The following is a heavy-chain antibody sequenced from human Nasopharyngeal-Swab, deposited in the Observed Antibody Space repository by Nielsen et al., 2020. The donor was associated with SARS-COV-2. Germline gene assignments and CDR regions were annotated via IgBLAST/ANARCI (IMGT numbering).Heavy chain of an antibody. CDR1: GGSFSGYY. CDR2: ISHSGST. CDR3: ARGPRIVGATTPDWFDP. Sequence: SETLSLTCAVYGGSFSGYYWSWIRQPPGKGLEWIGEISHSGSTNYNPSLKSRVTISVDTSKNQFSLKLSSVTAADTAVYYCARGPRIVGATTPDWFDPWGQGTLVTVSS. D-gene: IGHD1-26*01. V-gene: IGHV4-34*01. J-gene: IGHJ5*02.